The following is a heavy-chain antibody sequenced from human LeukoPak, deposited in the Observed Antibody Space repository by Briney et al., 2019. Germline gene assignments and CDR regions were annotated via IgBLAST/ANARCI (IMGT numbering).Heavy chain of an antibody. CDR1: GGSISSGSYY. V-gene: IGHV4-39*07. D-gene: IGHD1-26*01. CDR3: ARARSGKWGFDY. CDR2: INHSGSI. Sequence: PSETLSLTCTVSGGSISSGSYYWSWIRQPPGRGLEWIGEINHSGSINYNPSLKSRVTISVDTSKNQFSLKLSSVTAADTAVYYCARARSGKWGFDYWGQGTLVTVSS. J-gene: IGHJ4*02.